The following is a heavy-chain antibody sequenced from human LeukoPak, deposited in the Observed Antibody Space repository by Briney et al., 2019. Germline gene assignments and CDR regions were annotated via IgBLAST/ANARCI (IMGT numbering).Heavy chain of an antibody. Sequence: SQTLSLTCAISGDSVSSNSAAWNWIRQSPSRGLEWLGRTYYRSKWYNDYAVSVKSRITINPDTSKNQFSLQLNSVTPEDTAVYYCARDPMVEVPPPYYYYYMDVWGKGTTVTISS. CDR1: GDSVSSNSAA. CDR2: TYYRSKWYN. J-gene: IGHJ6*03. CDR3: ARDPMVEVPPPYYYYYMDV. D-gene: IGHD2-15*01. V-gene: IGHV6-1*01.